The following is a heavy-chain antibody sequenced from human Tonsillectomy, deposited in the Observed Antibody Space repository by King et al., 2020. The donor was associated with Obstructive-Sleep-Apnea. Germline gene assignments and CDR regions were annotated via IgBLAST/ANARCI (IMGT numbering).Heavy chain of an antibody. V-gene: IGHV3-48*01. J-gene: IGHJ6*02. Sequence: QLVQSGGGLVQPGGSLRLSCAASGFIFSTYSMNWVRQAPGKGLEWVSYISSFSTTIYYADSVKGRFTISRDNAKNSLYLRMNSLRAEDTAVYYCARDRGAAAGTYYYDYGMDVWGQGTTVTVSS. CDR3: ARDRGAAAGTYYYDYGMDV. CDR2: ISSFSTTI. CDR1: GFIFSTYS. D-gene: IGHD6-13*01.